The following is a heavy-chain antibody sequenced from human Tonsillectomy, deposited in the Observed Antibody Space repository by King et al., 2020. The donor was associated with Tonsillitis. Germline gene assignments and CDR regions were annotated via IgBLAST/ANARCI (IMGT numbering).Heavy chain of an antibody. J-gene: IGHJ4*02. CDR2: INPISGGT. Sequence: QLVQSGAEVKKPGASVKVSCKASGYTFSDYYIHWVRQAPGQGLEWMGYINPISGGTQCAQKFQGRVTMTRDTSISTAYMDLSSLRFDDTAVYYCATEGHLIGAPFAFWGQGTLVTVSS. D-gene: IGHD7-27*01. CDR1: GYTFSDYY. CDR3: ATEGHLIGAPFAF. V-gene: IGHV1-2*02.